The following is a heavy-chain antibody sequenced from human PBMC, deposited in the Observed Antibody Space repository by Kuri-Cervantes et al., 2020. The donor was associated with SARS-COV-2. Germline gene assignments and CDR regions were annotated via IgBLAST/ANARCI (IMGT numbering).Heavy chain of an antibody. J-gene: IGHJ4*02. Sequence: GESLKISCAASGLTFSSYAMSWVRQAPGKGLEWVSAISGSGGSTYYADSVKGRFTISRDNSKNTLYLQMNSLRAEDTAVYYCAKRPAVVRSFDYWGQGTLVTVSS. D-gene: IGHD2-15*01. CDR1: GLTFSSYA. V-gene: IGHV3-23*01. CDR2: ISGSGGST. CDR3: AKRPAVVRSFDY.